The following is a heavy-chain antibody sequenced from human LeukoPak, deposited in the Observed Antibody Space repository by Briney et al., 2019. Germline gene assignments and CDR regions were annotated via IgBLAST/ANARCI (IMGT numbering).Heavy chain of an antibody. CDR3: AKGGAYYYDSSGYLSI. CDR2: ISGSGGST. J-gene: IGHJ3*02. D-gene: IGHD3-22*01. V-gene: IGHV3-23*01. Sequence: GGSLRLSCAASGFTFSSYAMSWVRQAPGKGLEWVSAISGSGGSTYYADSVKGRFTISRDNSKNTLYLQMNSLRAEDTAVYYCAKGGAYYYDSSGYLSIWGQGTMVTVSS. CDR1: GFTFSSYA.